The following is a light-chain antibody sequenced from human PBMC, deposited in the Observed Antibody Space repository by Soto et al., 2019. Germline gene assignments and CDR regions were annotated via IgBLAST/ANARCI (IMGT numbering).Light chain of an antibody. J-gene: IGLJ1*01. Sequence: QSALTQPASVSGTPGQSITISCTGSNSDVGLYNFVSWYQHHPGRAPKLIVSEVSLRPSGISNRFSGSKSGNTASLTISGLQSEDEADYYCISYTSDDVRDVFGTGTKLTVL. V-gene: IGLV2-14*01. CDR3: ISYTSDDVRDV. CDR2: EVS. CDR1: NSDVGLYNF.